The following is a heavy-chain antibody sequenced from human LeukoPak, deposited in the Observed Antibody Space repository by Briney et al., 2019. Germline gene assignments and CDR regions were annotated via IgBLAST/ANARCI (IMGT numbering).Heavy chain of an antibody. Sequence: PGGSLRLSCAASGFTFSSYEMNWVRQAPGKGLEWISYISSSGTTIYNADSVKGRFTISRDNAKNSLYLQMNSLREEDTAVYYCARSRWNPTADTKRNNWFDPWGEGTLVTVSS. CDR2: ISSSGTTI. CDR1: GFTFSSYE. V-gene: IGHV3-48*03. J-gene: IGHJ5*02. D-gene: IGHD6-13*01. CDR3: ARSRWNPTADTKRNNWFDP.